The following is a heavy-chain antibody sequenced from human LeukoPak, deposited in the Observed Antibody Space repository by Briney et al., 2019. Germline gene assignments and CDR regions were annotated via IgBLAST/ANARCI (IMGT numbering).Heavy chain of an antibody. D-gene: IGHD3-10*01. CDR3: TRITPGKNWFDP. CDR2: MYHSGIT. V-gene: IGHV4-38-2*01. CDR1: GYSINSAYY. Sequence: PSETLSLTCAVSGYSINSAYYWGWIRQPPGKGLEWIGSMYHSGITYYNPSLKSRVTISVDTSKNQFSLKLNSVTAADTAVYYCTRITPGKNWFDPWGQRTLGTVSS. J-gene: IGHJ5*02.